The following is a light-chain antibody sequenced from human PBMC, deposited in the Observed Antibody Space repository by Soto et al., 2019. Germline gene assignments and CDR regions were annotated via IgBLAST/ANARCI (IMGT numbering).Light chain of an antibody. CDR2: SNS. Sequence: QTVLTQPPSAYGTPGQRVTISCSGSSSNIGSNTVNWYQQLPGTAPKLLIYSNSQRPSGVPDRFSGSKSGTSASLAISGLQSEDEADYYCAAWDDSLNGLVFGGGTKLTVL. CDR3: AAWDDSLNGLV. J-gene: IGLJ2*01. V-gene: IGLV1-44*01. CDR1: SSNIGSNT.